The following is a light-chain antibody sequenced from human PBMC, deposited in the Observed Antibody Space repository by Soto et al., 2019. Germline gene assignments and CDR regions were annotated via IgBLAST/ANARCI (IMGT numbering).Light chain of an antibody. V-gene: IGKV3-20*01. CDR3: QQYGSSAWT. J-gene: IGKJ1*01. Sequence: EIVLTQSPGTLSLSPGERATLSCRASQSVSSSYLAWYQQKPGQAPRLLIYGASSRATGIPDRFSGSVSGPDFTLTISRLEPEDFAVYYCQQYGSSAWTFGQGTKVEIK. CDR1: QSVSSSY. CDR2: GAS.